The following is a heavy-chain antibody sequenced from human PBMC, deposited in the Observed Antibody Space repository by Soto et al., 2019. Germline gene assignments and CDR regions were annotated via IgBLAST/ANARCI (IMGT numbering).Heavy chain of an antibody. J-gene: IGHJ6*02. V-gene: IGHV3-23*01. CDR3: ARYIPGVRYYGMDV. CDR2: IGESGTPT. CDR1: GFTFSSYA. Sequence: EVQLLESGGGLVQPGGSLRLSCAASGFTFSSYAKKWVRQAPGKGLEWVSLIGESGTPTYYADSVKASSTTSRENSGNTLFSEMYSLSAVDTPVSYGARYIPGVRYYGMDVWGQGTTVTVSS. D-gene: IGHD5-18*01.